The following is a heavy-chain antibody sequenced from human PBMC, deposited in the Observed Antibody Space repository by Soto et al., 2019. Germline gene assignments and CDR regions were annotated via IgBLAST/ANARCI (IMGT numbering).Heavy chain of an antibody. CDR1: GFPFSHYA. V-gene: IGHV3-23*01. D-gene: IGHD3-22*01. CDR2: ISGSGGST. CDR3: AKDPTYYYDSSGHQGVFDY. Sequence: GGSLRLSCAASGFPFSHYAMSWVRQAPGKGLEWVSAISGSGGSTYYADSVKGRFTISRDNSKNPRYLQMNSLRAEDTAVYYCAKDPTYYYDSSGHQGVFDYWGQGTLVTVSS. J-gene: IGHJ4*02.